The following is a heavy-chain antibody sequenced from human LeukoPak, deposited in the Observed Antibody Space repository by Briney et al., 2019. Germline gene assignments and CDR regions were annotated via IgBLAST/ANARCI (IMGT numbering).Heavy chain of an antibody. D-gene: IGHD2-2*01. V-gene: IGHV3-7*01. J-gene: IGHJ4*02. CDR2: INQDGSDQ. CDR3: AKDLRGVVVPAAPDY. Sequence: PGGSLRLSCAASGFSFSTSWMTWVRQAPGKGLEWVANINQDGSDQFYVDSVKGRFTISRDNAKNSLYLQMDSLRAEDTAVYYCAKDLRGVVVPAAPDYWGQGTLVTVSS. CDR1: GFSFSTSW.